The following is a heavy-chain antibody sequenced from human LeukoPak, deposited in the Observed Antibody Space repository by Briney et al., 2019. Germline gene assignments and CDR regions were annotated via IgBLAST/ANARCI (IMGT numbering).Heavy chain of an antibody. CDR1: GFTFSMYG. CDR3: AKDVVGHQWPENY. D-gene: IGHD6-19*01. V-gene: IGHV3-48*04. CDR2: ISSSSSTI. J-gene: IGHJ4*02. Sequence: GGSLRLSCAASGFTFSMYGMNWVRQAPGKGLEWVSYISSSSSTIYYADSVKGRFTVSRDNSKNTLYLQMNSLRAEDTAVYFCAKDVVGHQWPENYWGQGTLVTVSS.